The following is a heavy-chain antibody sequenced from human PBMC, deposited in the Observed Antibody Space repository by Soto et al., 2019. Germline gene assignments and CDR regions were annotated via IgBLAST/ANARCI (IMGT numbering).Heavy chain of an antibody. Sequence: GASVKVSCKASGYTFTSYGISWVRQAPGQGLEWMGWISAYNGNTNYAQKLQGRVTMTTDTSTSTAYMELRSLRSDDTAVYYCARDTEWGYYYDSSGYPKRFDYWGQGTLGTVAS. J-gene: IGHJ4*02. CDR3: ARDTEWGYYYDSSGYPKRFDY. CDR2: ISAYNGNT. D-gene: IGHD3-22*01. V-gene: IGHV1-18*01. CDR1: GYTFTSYG.